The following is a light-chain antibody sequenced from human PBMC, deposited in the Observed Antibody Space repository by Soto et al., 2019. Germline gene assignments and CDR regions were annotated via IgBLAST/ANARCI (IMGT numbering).Light chain of an antibody. Sequence: QSVLPQPRSVSGSPGQSVTISCIGTSSDIGGSNFVSWYQQHPGKAPKLMIYDVTKRPSGVPDRFSGSKSGNTASLTISGLHADDEADYSCCSYTGRVVFGGGTKLTVL. CDR2: DVT. CDR1: SSDIGGSNF. CDR3: CSYTGRVV. J-gene: IGLJ2*01. V-gene: IGLV2-11*01.